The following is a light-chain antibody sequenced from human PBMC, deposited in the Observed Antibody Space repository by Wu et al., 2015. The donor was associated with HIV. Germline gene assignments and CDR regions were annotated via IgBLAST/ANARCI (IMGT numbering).Light chain of an antibody. V-gene: IGKV1-13*02. Sequence: AIQLTQSPSSLSASVGDRVTITCRASQGISSALAWYQQKPGKAPQLLIYDASSLQSGVPSRFSGSGSGTEFTLTMSSLQAEDFAIYYCQQLHTYPWTFGQGTKVDIK. CDR3: QQLHTYPWT. J-gene: IGKJ1*01. CDR1: QGISSA. CDR2: DAS.